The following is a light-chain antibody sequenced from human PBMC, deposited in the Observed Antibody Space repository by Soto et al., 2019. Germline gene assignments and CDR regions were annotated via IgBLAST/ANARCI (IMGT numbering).Light chain of an antibody. CDR2: ATS. CDR1: SSDVGTYNL. CDR3: TSFARGSTVV. J-gene: IGLJ3*02. Sequence: QSALTQPAAVSGSPGQSITISCTGTSSDVGTYNLVSWYQQYPGKAPKLMIYATSKRPSGVSNRFSGSKSGDTASLTISGLQAEDEADYYCTSFARGSTVVFGGGTKVTVL. V-gene: IGLV2-23*01.